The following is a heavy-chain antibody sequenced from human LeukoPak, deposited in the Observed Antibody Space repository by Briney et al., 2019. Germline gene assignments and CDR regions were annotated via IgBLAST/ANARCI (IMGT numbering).Heavy chain of an antibody. CDR1: GLTFSSYS. CDR2: ISSSSYI. D-gene: IGHD3-22*01. V-gene: IGHV3-21*01. J-gene: IGHJ4*02. CDR3: ARDEDDSSGYFRGSDY. Sequence: PGGSLTLSCSASGLTFSSYSMNWVRQGPGQGLEWVSSISSSSYIYYADSVKGRFTISRDNAKNSLYLQMNSLRAEDTAVYYCARDEDDSSGYFRGSDYWGQGTLVTVSS.